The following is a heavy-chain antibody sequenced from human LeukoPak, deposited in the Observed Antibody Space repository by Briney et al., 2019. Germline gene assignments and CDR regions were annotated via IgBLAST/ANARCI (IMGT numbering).Heavy chain of an antibody. CDR1: GFPFSGYG. CDR3: ATEYDNLDDYFDY. J-gene: IGHJ4*02. V-gene: IGHV3-30*03. CDR2: ISSDGSKK. Sequence: LSGGSLRLSCTASGFPFSGYGMHWVRQAPGKGPEWVAAISSDGSKKDYADSVKGRFSISRDKSKNMLYLQMNSLRPEDTAVYYCATEYDNLDDYFDYWGQGTLVIVSS. D-gene: IGHD1-1*01.